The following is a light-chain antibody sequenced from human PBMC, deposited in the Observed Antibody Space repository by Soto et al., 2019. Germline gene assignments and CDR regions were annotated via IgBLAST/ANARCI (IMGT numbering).Light chain of an antibody. V-gene: IGKV3-20*01. Sequence: EIGMTQSPCTLSLSPGERATLSCRASQSVNSNLAWYQQKPGQAPRLLIYGASSRATGIPVRFSGSGSEKDFILTITIQAPEDVPMYYCQQYSSSRTFGQGTKVDIK. CDR3: QQYSSSRT. J-gene: IGKJ1*01. CDR2: GAS. CDR1: QSVNSN.